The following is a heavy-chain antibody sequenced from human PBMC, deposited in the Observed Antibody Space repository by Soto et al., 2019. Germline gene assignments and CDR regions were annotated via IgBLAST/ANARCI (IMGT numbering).Heavy chain of an antibody. V-gene: IGHV1-46*02. CDR3: AGGPNDGDVPRGDH. CDR2: INLRGGTT. CDR1: GYNFNQYY. D-gene: IGHD4-17*01. Sequence: QVQLVQSGPEVRKPGASVRLSCATSGYNFNQYYIHWVRQAPGQGLEWMGIINLRGGTTEYAHKFGGGVTGTGDSPTGPAYVELGSLRSEDRAVYFCAGGPNDGDVPRGDHWGQGPLIPVPS. J-gene: IGHJ4*02.